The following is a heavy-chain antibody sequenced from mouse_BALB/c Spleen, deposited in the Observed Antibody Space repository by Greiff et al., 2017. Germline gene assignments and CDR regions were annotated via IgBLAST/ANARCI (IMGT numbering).Heavy chain of an antibody. Sequence: VQLQQPGAELVKPGASVKLSCKASGYTFTSYWMHWVKQRPGQGLEWIGEINPSNGRTNYNEKFKSKATLTVDKSSSTAYMQLSSLTSEDSAVYYCARSETSLRWLRYFAMDYWGQGTSVTVSS. CDR2: INPSNGRT. V-gene: IGHV1S81*02. D-gene: IGHD2-2*01. CDR1: GYTFTSYW. CDR3: ARSETSLRWLRYFAMDY. J-gene: IGHJ4*01.